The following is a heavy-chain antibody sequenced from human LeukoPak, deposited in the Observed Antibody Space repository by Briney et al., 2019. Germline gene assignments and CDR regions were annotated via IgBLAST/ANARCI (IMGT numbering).Heavy chain of an antibody. J-gene: IGHJ4*02. V-gene: IGHV1-46*01. D-gene: IGHD3-22*01. CDR3: ARDPPDEGIYYDPFDY. CDR1: GYTFTSYY. CDR2: INPSGGST. Sequence: ASVKVSCKASGYTFTSYYMHWVRQAPGQGLEWMGIINPSGGSTSYAQKFQGRVTMTRDTSTSTVYMELSSQRSEDTAVYYCARDPPDEGIYYDPFDYWGQGTLVTVSS.